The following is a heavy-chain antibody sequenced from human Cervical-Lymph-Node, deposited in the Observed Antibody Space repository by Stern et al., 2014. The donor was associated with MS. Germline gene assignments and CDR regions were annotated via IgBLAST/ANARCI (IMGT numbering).Heavy chain of an antibody. J-gene: IGHJ4*02. CDR3: AKDPYSSGWYFDY. V-gene: IGHV3-30*18. CDR1: GFTFSSHG. CDR2: ISFDGYNA. D-gene: IGHD6-19*01. Sequence: QVQLVQSGGGVVQPGKSLRLSCTASGFTFSSHGMHWVRQAPGKGLQWVAIISFDGYNAYYADSVEGRFTISRDNSKNTVYLQMKSLRAEDTAVYYCAKDPYSSGWYFDYWGQGILVTVSS.